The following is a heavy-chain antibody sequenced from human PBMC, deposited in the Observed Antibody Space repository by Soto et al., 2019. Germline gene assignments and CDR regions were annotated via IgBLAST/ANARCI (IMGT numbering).Heavy chain of an antibody. V-gene: IGHV4-34*01. J-gene: IGHJ6*02. Sequence: PSETLSLTCAVYCGSFSGYYWSWIRQPPGKGLEWIGEINHSGSTNYNPSLKSRVTISVDTSKNQFSLKLSSVTAADTAVYYCARGKLPDYYYYGMDVWGQGTTVTVSS. CDR3: ARGKLPDYYYYGMDV. CDR1: CGSFSGYY. CDR2: INHSGST.